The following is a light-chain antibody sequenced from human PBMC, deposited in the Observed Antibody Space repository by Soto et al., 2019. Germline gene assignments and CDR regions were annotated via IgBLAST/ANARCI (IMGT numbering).Light chain of an antibody. CDR3: QKYNNGPPAT. CDR1: QHINNY. Sequence: DIQMAQSPSSLSASVGDRVTITCRASQHINNYLAWYQQRPGKAPKLLIYAASTLQSGVPSRFSGGGSGTDFTLTISSLQPEDVVTYYCQKYNNGPPATFGPGTKV. V-gene: IGKV1-27*01. CDR2: AAS. J-gene: IGKJ3*01.